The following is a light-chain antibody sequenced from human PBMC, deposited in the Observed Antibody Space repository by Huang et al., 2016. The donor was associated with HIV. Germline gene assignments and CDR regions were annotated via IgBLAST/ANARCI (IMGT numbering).Light chain of an antibody. CDR1: RSVSSN. Sequence: EIVMTQSPATLSVSPGERATLSGRASRSVSSNLAWYQQKPGQAPRLLIYGASTSATGIPARVSGSGSGTEFTLTISSLQSEEFAVYYCQQYNNWPPWTFGQGTKVEIK. V-gene: IGKV3-15*01. CDR2: GAS. CDR3: QQYNNWPPWT. J-gene: IGKJ1*01.